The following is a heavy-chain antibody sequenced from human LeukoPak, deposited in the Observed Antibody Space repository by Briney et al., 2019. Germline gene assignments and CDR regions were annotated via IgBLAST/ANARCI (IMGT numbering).Heavy chain of an antibody. CDR2: INPNSGDT. V-gene: IGHV1-2*02. Sequence: ASVKVSCKASGYTFTGNYMHWVRQAPGQGLEWMGWINPNSGDTNYAQKFQGRVTMTSDTSISTAYMELSSLRSDDTAVYFCAREYCTNGVCYKAHDYWGQGTLVTVSS. CDR1: GYTFTGNY. CDR3: AREYCTNGVCYKAHDY. J-gene: IGHJ4*02. D-gene: IGHD2-8*01.